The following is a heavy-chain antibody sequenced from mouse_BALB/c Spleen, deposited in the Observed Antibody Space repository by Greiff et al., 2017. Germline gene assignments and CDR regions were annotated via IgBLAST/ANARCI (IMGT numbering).Heavy chain of an antibody. V-gene: IGHV7-3*02. CDR2: IRNKANGYTT. CDR3: ARDGNYGGAMDY. D-gene: IGHD2-1*01. Sequence: EVKVEESGGGLVQPGGSLRLSCAPSGFAFTDYYMSWVRQPPGQALEWLGFIRNKANGYTTEYSASVKGRFTISRDNSQSILYLQMNTLRAEDSATYYCARDGNYGGAMDYWGQGTSVTVSA. CDR1: GFAFTDYY. J-gene: IGHJ4*01.